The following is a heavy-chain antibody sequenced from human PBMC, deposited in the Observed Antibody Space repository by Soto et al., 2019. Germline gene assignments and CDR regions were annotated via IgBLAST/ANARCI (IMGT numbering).Heavy chain of an antibody. CDR2: IKQDGSEK. V-gene: IGHV3-7*01. D-gene: IGHD2-2*01. CDR1: GFTFSSYW. CDR3: ARDGSIVVVPAARDY. Sequence: EVQLVESGGGLVQPGGSLRLSCAASGFTFSSYWMSWVRQAPGKGLEWVANIKQDGSEKYDVDSVKGRFTISRDNAKNSLYLQMNSLRAEDTAVYYCARDGSIVVVPAARDYWGQGTLVTVSS. J-gene: IGHJ4*02.